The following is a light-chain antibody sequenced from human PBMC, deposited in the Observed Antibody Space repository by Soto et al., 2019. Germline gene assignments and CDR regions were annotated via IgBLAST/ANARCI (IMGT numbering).Light chain of an antibody. CDR1: SGHSSYA. CDR3: QTWGTGTVV. CDR2: LNSDGSH. J-gene: IGLJ2*01. V-gene: IGLV4-69*01. Sequence: QLVLTQSPSASASLGASVKLTCTPSSGHSSYAIAWHQQQPEKGPRYLMKLNSDGSHSKGDGIPDRFSASTSGAERYLTISSLQSEDEADYYCQTWGTGTVVFGGGTKLTVL.